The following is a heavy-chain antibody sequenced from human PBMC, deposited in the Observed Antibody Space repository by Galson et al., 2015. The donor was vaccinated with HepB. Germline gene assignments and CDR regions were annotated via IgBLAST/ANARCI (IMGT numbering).Heavy chain of an antibody. CDR2: INLSGGST. D-gene: IGHD3-22*01. CDR1: GYTFTRYY. V-gene: IGHV1-46*01. CDR3: ARAPGRSSGSDY. Sequence: SVKVSCKASGYTFTRYYMHWVRQAPGQGLEWMGIINLSGGSTSFAQKFQGRVTMTRDTSTSTVNMELSSLRSEDTAVYYCARAPGRSSGSDYWGQGTLVTVSS. J-gene: IGHJ4*02.